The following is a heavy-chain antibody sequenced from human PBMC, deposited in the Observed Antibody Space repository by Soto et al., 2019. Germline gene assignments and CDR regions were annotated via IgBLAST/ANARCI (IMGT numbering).Heavy chain of an antibody. CDR2: IIPILGIA. Sequence: VKVSCKASGGTFSSYTISWVRQAPGQGLEWMGRIIPILGIANYAQKFQGRVTITADKSTSTAYMELSSLRSEDTAVYYCAREYYDFWSGYFYYYYYMDVWGKGTTVTVSS. J-gene: IGHJ6*03. CDR3: AREYYDFWSGYFYYYYYMDV. CDR1: GGTFSSYT. V-gene: IGHV1-69*04. D-gene: IGHD3-3*01.